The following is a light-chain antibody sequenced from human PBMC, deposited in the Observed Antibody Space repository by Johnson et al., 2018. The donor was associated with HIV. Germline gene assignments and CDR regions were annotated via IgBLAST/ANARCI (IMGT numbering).Light chain of an antibody. J-gene: IGLJ1*01. Sequence: QSVLTQPPSVSAAPGQKVIISCSGSSSNIGNNYVSWYQQLPGTAPKLLIYDNNKRPSGIPDRFSGSKSGPSATLGITGLQTGDEADYYCGTWDSSLSAGRGVFGTGTKVTVL. CDR1: SSNIGNNY. CDR3: GTWDSSLSAGRGV. CDR2: DNN. V-gene: IGLV1-51*01.